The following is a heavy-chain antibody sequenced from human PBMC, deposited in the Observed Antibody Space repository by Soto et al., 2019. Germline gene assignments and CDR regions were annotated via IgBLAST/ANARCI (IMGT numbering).Heavy chain of an antibody. Sequence: GGSLRLSCAASGFTFDTYAMSWVRQAPGKGLECVSGFSGAGGSTYYADSVKSRFTISRDKSKNILYLQMNSLRTEDTAVYYCARDFWGLSHFDHWGQGALVTVSS. D-gene: IGHD3-16*01. J-gene: IGHJ4*02. V-gene: IGHV3-23*01. CDR1: GFTFDTYA. CDR3: ARDFWGLSHFDH. CDR2: FSGAGGST.